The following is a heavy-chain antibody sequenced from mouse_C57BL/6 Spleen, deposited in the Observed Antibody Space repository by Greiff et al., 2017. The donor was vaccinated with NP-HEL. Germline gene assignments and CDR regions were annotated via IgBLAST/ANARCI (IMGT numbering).Heavy chain of an antibody. D-gene: IGHD1-1*01. V-gene: IGHV1-64*01. CDR1: GYTFTSYW. J-gene: IGHJ3*01. CDR2: IHPNSGST. Sequence: VQLHQPGAELVKPGASVKLSCKASGYTFTSYWMHWVKQRPGQGLEWIGMIHPNSGSTNYNEKFKSKATLTVDKSSSTAYMQLSSLTSEDSAVYYCATYYYGSSYGFAYWGQGTLVTVSA. CDR3: ATYYYGSSYGFAY.